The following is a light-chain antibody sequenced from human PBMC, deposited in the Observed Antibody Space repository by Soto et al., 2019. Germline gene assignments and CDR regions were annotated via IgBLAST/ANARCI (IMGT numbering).Light chain of an antibody. CDR2: DVT. J-gene: IGLJ1*01. V-gene: IGLV2-14*01. CDR1: SSDVGGYEY. CDR3: ASITRSSTLYV. Sequence: QSVLSQPASVSGSPGQSITISCTGTSSDVGGYEYVSWYQHQPDKAPKLIIYDVTNRPSGVSTRFSGSKSGNTASLTISGIQTEDEADYYCASITRSSTLYVFGTGTKVTVL.